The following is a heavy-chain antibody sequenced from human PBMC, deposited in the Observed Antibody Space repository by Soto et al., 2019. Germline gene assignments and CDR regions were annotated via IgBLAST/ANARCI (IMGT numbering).Heavy chain of an antibody. CDR1: GRSITSYY. CDR2: IYDNGIT. CDR3: ARTYDSYGYANEFDS. D-gene: IGHD5-18*01. Sequence: QVVLQESGPGLVKPSETLSLTCSVSGRSITSYYWSWVRQPPGKGLEWIGYIYDNGITSQNPFLKSRVPMSADTSQNQFSLKLTSETGADTAVYYCARTYDSYGYANEFDSWGQGILVTVTS. V-gene: IGHV4-4*09. J-gene: IGHJ4*02.